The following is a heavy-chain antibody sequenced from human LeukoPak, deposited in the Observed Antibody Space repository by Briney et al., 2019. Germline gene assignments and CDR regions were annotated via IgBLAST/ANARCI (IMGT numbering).Heavy chain of an antibody. V-gene: IGHV1-2*02. Sequence: GASVKVFCKASGYTFTGHYMHWVRQAPGQGLECMGWISPNSGDTDYAQRFQGRVTMTRDTSISTAYMELSRLTSDDTAVYYCARAAIAVAGDYHYHYMDVWGKGTTVTVSS. J-gene: IGHJ6*03. CDR3: ARAAIAVAGDYHYHYMDV. D-gene: IGHD6-19*01. CDR1: GYTFTGHY. CDR2: ISPNSGDT.